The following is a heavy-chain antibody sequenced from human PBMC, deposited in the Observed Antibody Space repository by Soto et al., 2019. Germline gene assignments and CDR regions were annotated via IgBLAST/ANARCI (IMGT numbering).Heavy chain of an antibody. D-gene: IGHD2-2*01. CDR1: GGSTSSGGYY. J-gene: IGHJ6*03. Sequence: QVQLQESGPGLEKPSQTLSLTCTVSGGSTSSGGYYWSWISQHPGKGLEWIGYIYYSGSTYYNPSLKSRVTISVDTSKNQFSLKLSSVTAADTAVYYCARTSGHYYYYMDVWGKGTTVTVSS. CDR3: ARTSGHYYYYMDV. V-gene: IGHV4-31*02. CDR2: IYYSGST.